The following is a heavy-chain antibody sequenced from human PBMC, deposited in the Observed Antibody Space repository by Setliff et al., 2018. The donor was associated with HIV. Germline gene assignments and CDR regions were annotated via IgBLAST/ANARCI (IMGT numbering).Heavy chain of an antibody. J-gene: IGHJ5*02. V-gene: IGHV4-39*02. CDR1: GDSITSNDDY. CDR2: IHYNGRA. D-gene: IGHD1-26*01. CDR3: ARYRSKLDWFAP. Sequence: SETLSLTCTVSGDSITSNDDYWGWIRQPPGKGLEWIGIIHYNGRAYYDPSLKSRVTISVDSSQTHFSLRLRSVTASDSAVYYCARYRSKLDWFAPWGQGALVTVSS.